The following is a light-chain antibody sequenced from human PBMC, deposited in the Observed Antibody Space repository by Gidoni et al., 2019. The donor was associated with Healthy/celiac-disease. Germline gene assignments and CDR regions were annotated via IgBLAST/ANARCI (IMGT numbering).Light chain of an antibody. CDR1: QSISSY. CDR3: QPSYRTPWT. V-gene: IGKV1-39*01. J-gene: IGKJ1*01. CDR2: PAS. Sequence: DIQMSQSPSCLSASVGDRVTITCRASQSISSYLHWYPQTPGKAPKLLIYPASSLQSGVPSRFSPSVSGTDFTLPTTSLQSEYFLIYHCQPSYRTPWTFXQXTKVE.